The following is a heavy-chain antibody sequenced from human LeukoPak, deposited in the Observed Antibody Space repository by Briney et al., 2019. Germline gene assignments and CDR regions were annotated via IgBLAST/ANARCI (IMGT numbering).Heavy chain of an antibody. J-gene: IGHJ4*02. D-gene: IGHD3-3*01. CDR2: IYYSGST. V-gene: IGHV4-59*01. CDR3: ARYITIFDY. CDR1: GGSISGYY. Sequence: SETLSLTCTVSGGSISGYYWSWIRQPPGKGLEWIGYIYYSGSTNYNPSLKSRVTIPVDTSKNQFSLKLSSVTAADTAVYYCARYITIFDYWGQGTLVTVSS.